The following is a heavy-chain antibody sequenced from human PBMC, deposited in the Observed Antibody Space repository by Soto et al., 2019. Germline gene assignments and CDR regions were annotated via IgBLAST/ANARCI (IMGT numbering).Heavy chain of an antibody. J-gene: IGHJ4*02. D-gene: IGHD1-26*01. CDR2: ILNDGSNK. Sequence: QVQLVESGGGVVQPGRSLRLSCAASGFTFSSYAMHWVRQAPGKGLEWVEVILNDGSNKYYADSVNGRFTISRDNSKNTLYLQMNSLRDEDTAMYYCARDGIVGATRGYYFDYWGQGTLVTVSS. V-gene: IGHV3-30-3*01. CDR1: GFTFSSYA. CDR3: ARDGIVGATRGYYFDY.